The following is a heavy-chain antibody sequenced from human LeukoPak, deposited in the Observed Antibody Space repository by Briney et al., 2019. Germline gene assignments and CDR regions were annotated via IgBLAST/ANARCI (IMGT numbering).Heavy chain of an antibody. D-gene: IGHD2-21*02. Sequence: GGSLRLSRAASGFTFSSYAMSWVRQAPGRGLEWVSAISGSGGSTYYADSVKGRFTISRDNSKNTLYLQMNSLRAEDTAVYYCAKDPIVVVTAMIDYWGQGTLVTVSS. CDR3: AKDPIVVVTAMIDY. CDR2: ISGSGGST. CDR1: GFTFSSYA. J-gene: IGHJ4*02. V-gene: IGHV3-23*01.